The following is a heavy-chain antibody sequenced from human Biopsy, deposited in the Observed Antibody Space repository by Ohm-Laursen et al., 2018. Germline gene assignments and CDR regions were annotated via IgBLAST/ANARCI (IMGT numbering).Heavy chain of an antibody. CDR1: GYSFTSYY. CDR3: ARNTGWYGDLYYFDY. D-gene: IGHD6-19*01. V-gene: IGHV1-46*01. J-gene: IGHJ4*02. Sequence: AVSVKVSCKASGYSFTSYYMHWVRQAPGQGLEWMGMINPSGSTTSYLQIFQGRVTMTRDTSKSTVYMELSSLRSADTAVYFCARNTGWYGDLYYFDYWGQGTLVTVSS. CDR2: INPSGSTT.